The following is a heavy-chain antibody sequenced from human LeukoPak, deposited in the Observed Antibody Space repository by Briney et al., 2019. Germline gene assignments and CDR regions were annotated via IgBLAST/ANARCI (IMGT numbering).Heavy chain of an antibody. CDR1: GFTFSSYS. D-gene: IGHD6-13*01. V-gene: IGHV3-21*01. CDR2: ISSSSSDI. Sequence: GGSLRLSCAASGFTFSSYSMNWVRQAPGKGLEGVASISSSSSDIYYADSVKGRFTISRDNAKNSLYLQMNSLRAEDTAVYYCARDSEYSSSWSYLFDPWGQGTLVTVSS. J-gene: IGHJ5*02. CDR3: ARDSEYSSSWSYLFDP.